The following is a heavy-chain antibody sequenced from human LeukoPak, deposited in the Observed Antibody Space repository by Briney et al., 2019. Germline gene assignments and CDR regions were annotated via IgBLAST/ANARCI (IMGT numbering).Heavy chain of an antibody. CDR3: ARGRGYASMVRGTIIDY. V-gene: IGHV4-34*01. CDR1: GGSFSGYY. J-gene: IGHJ4*02. Sequence: SETLSLTCAVYGGSFSGYYWSWIRQPPGKGLEWIGEISHSGSTNYNPSLKSRVTISVDTSKNQFSLKLSSVTAADTAVYYCARGRGYASMVRGTIIDYWGQGTLVTVSS. D-gene: IGHD3-10*01. CDR2: ISHSGST.